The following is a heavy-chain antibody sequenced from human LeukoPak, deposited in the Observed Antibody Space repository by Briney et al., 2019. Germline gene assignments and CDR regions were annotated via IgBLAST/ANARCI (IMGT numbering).Heavy chain of an antibody. Sequence: SETLSLTCTVSGGSISSYYWSWIRQPPGKGLEWIGYIYYSGSTNYNPSLKSRVTISVDTSKNQFSLKLSSVTAADTAVYYCARVTMVRGPPGAFDIWGQGTMVTVSS. J-gene: IGHJ3*02. V-gene: IGHV4-59*01. CDR2: IYYSGST. D-gene: IGHD3-10*01. CDR1: GGSISSYY. CDR3: ARVTMVRGPPGAFDI.